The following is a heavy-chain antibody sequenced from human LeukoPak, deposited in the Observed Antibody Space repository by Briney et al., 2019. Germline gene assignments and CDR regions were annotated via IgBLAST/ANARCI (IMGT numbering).Heavy chain of an antibody. J-gene: IGHJ4*02. CDR1: RINFRSSG. Sequence: GGSLRLSCAASRINFRSSGMQWVRQAPGKGLEWVAIIYYDGSNQYYADSVKGRFTISRDNSKNTVYLQMNSLRAKDTAVYYCARVRALRYYDYWGQGTLVTVSS. V-gene: IGHV3-33*08. CDR3: ARVRALRYYDY. CDR2: IYYDGSNQ. D-gene: IGHD3-9*01.